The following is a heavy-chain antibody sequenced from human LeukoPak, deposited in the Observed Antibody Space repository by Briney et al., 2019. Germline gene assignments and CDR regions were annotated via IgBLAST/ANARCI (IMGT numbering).Heavy chain of an antibody. V-gene: IGHV3-21*01. J-gene: IGHJ4*02. Sequence: GGSLRLSCAASGFTFSSYSMNWVRQAPGKGLEWVSFISSSRSYIYYADSVKGRFTISRDNSKNTLYLQMNSLRAEDTAVYYCARVWKGYYFDYWGQGTLVTVSS. CDR1: GFTFSSYS. CDR3: ARVWKGYYFDY. D-gene: IGHD1-1*01. CDR2: ISSSRSYI.